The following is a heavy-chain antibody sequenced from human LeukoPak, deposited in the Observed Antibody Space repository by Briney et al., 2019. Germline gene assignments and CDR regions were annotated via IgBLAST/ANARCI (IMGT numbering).Heavy chain of an antibody. CDR3: ATEGPGYCRSTSCLQRGGMDA. D-gene: IGHD2-2*01. J-gene: IGHJ6*01. CDR1: GGSIRSGGYY. CDR2: IYYSGST. V-gene: IGHV4-31*03. Sequence: SETLSLTCTVSGGSIRSGGYYLSWIRQHPGKGLEWIGYIYYSGSTYYNPSLKNRVTISVDTSKNQFSLKLSSVTAADTAVYYCATEGPGYCRSTSCLQRGGMDARGQGTTVTVSS.